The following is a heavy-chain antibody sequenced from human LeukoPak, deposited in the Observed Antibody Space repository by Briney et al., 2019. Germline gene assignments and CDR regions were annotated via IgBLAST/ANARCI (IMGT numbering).Heavy chain of an antibody. D-gene: IGHD5-18*01. CDR2: SDPEDGER. Sequence: GASVKVSCKVSGKTLSDLSIHWLRQPPGKGLEWLGGSDPEDGERIYAQMFQGRVTMTEETSIETAYMELSSLRSEDTAVYYCVTGFTTMAVDYFDYWGQGTLVTVSP. CDR1: GKTLSDLS. J-gene: IGHJ4*02. CDR3: VTGFTTMAVDYFDY. V-gene: IGHV1-24*01.